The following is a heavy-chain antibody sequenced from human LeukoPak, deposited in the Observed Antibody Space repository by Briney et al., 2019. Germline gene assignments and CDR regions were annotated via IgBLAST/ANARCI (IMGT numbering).Heavy chain of an antibody. Sequence: PSETLSLTCTVSGGSISSSSYYWGWIRQPPGKGLEWIGSIYYSGSTYYNPSLKSRVTISVDTSKNQFSLKLSSVTAADTAVYYCVRAYCGGDCFTFHNWYFDLWGRGTLVTVSS. V-gene: IGHV4-39*07. CDR1: GGSISSSSYY. CDR2: IYYSGST. J-gene: IGHJ2*01. CDR3: VRAYCGGDCFTFHNWYFDL. D-gene: IGHD2-21*02.